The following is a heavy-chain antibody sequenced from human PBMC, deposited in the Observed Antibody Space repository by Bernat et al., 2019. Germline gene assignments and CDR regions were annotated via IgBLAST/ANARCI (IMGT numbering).Heavy chain of an antibody. J-gene: IGHJ4*02. Sequence: EVQLVESGGGLVKPGGSLRLSCAASGFTFSSYSMNWVCQAPGKGLEWVSSISSSSYIYYADSVKGRFTISRDNAKNSLYLQTNSLRAEDTAVYYCAREEVVGATSFDYWGQGTLVTVSS. V-gene: IGHV3-21*01. D-gene: IGHD1-26*01. CDR2: ISSSSYI. CDR1: GFTFSSYS. CDR3: AREEVVGATSFDY.